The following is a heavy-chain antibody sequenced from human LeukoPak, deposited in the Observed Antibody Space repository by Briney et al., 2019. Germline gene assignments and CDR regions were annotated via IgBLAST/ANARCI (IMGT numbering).Heavy chain of an antibody. CDR1: GFTFSSYA. CDR2: ISGSGGST. D-gene: IGHD5/OR15-5a*01. V-gene: IGHV3-23*01. Sequence: GGSLRLSCAASGFTFSSYAMSWVRHAPGEGLEWVSAISGSGGSTYYADSVKGRFTISRDNSKNTLYLQMNMLRARDTAVYYGAKDQVYSVYDELDYWGQGTLVTVSS. J-gene: IGHJ4*02. CDR3: AKDQVYSVYDELDY.